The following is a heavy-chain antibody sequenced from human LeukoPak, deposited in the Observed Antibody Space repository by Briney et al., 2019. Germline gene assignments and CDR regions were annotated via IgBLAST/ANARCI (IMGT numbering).Heavy chain of an antibody. V-gene: IGHV1-69*13. D-gene: IGHD3-3*01. CDR2: IIPIFGTA. J-gene: IGHJ4*02. CDR1: GGTFSSYA. Sequence: SVKVSCKASGGTFSSYAISWVRLAPGQGLEWMGGIIPIFGTANYAQKFQGRVTITADESTSTAYMELSSLRSEDTAVYYCARGRRITIFGVVIIPTYYFDYWGQGTLVTVSS. CDR3: ARGRRITIFGVVIIPTYYFDY.